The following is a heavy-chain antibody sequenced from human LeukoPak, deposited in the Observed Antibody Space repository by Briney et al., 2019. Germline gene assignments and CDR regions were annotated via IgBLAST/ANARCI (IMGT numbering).Heavy chain of an antibody. CDR1: GFTFDDYA. Sequence: PGGSLRLSCAASGFTFDDYAMHWVRQAPGKGLEWVSGISWNSGSIGYADSVEGRFTISRDNAKNSLYLQMNSLRAEDTALYYCAKDYGSGSYFYFDYWGQGTLVTVSS. J-gene: IGHJ4*02. V-gene: IGHV3-9*01. D-gene: IGHD3-10*01. CDR3: AKDYGSGSYFYFDY. CDR2: ISWNSGSI.